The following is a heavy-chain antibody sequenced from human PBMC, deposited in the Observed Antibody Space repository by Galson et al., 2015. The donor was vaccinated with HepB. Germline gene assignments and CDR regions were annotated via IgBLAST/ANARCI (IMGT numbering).Heavy chain of an antibody. CDR3: ARGEELHSTYCSSTSCDEFDY. CDR1: GYTFTGYY. D-gene: IGHD2-2*01. CDR2: INPNSGGT. Sequence: SVKVSCKASGYTFTGYYMHWVRQAPGQGLEWMGWINPNSGGTNYAQKFQGWVTMTRDTSISTAYMELSRLRSDDTAVYYCARGEELHSTYCSSTSCDEFDYWGQGTLVTVSS. V-gene: IGHV1-2*04. J-gene: IGHJ4*02.